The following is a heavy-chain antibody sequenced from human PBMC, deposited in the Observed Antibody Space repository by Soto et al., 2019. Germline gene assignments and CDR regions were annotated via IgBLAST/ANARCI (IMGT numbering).Heavy chain of an antibody. V-gene: IGHV4-59*01. Sequence: PSETLSLTCTVSGGSISSYYWNWIRQSPGKVMECIGYVYCTGSTNYSPSLKSRFTISLDTSKNLFSLILSAVTAADTAVYYCARGPKGEVGGTWYYYAMDVWGQGTTVTVSS. CDR3: ARGPKGEVGGTWYYYAMDV. D-gene: IGHD1-26*01. CDR2: VYCTGST. CDR1: GGSISSYY. J-gene: IGHJ6*02.